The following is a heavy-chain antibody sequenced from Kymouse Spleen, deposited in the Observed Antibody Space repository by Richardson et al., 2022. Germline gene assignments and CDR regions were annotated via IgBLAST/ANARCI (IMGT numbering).Heavy chain of an antibody. Sequence: QLQLQESGPGLVKPSETLSLTCTVSGGSISSSSYYWGWIRQPPGKGLEWIGSIYYSGSTYYNPSLKSRVTISVDTSKNQFSLKLSSVTAADTAVYYCARMGYSSGLSFDYWGQGTLVTVSS. CDR1: GGSISSSSYY. V-gene: IGHV4-39*01. D-gene: IGHD6-19*01. J-gene: IGHJ4*02. CDR3: ARMGYSSGLSFDY. CDR2: IYYSGST.